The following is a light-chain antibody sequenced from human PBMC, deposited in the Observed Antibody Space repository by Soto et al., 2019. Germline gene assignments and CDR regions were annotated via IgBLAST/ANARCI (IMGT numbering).Light chain of an antibody. J-gene: IGKJ1*01. V-gene: IGKV4-1*01. CDR3: QPYYRHWT. Sequence: DIVMTQSPDSLAVSLGERATINCKSSQSVLYSSNNKNYLAWYQQKPGQPPKLLIYWASTRESGVPDRFSGSGSGTDVTLAISSLQAEDVAVYYGQPYYRHWTFGQGTKVEIK. CDR2: WAS. CDR1: QSVLYSSNNKNY.